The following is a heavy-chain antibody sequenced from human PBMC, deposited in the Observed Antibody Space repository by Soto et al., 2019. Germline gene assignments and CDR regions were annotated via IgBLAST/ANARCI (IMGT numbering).Heavy chain of an antibody. CDR1: GGTFSNDI. CDR3: VRDSPSGSTYSGYDGIDY. Sequence: QVQLVQSGAEVKKPGSSVKVSCKASGGTFSNDIITWVRQAPGQGLEWMGRIIPLLDITNYAQKFQGRVTTTADKSTSTAYMELNSLRSEDTAVYYCVRDSPSGSTYSGYDGIDYWGQGTLVTVSS. D-gene: IGHD5-12*01. J-gene: IGHJ4*02. CDR2: IIPLLDIT. V-gene: IGHV1-69*08.